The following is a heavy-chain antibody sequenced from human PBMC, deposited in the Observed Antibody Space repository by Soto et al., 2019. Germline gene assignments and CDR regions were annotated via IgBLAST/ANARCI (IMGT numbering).Heavy chain of an antibody. Sequence: ASVKVSCKASGYTFTSTWMHWVRQAPGQGLEWMGIINPYGGAATYAEKFQGRVTMTRDTSTATDYMELSSLRSEDTAVYYCARDFIVGAPDYLDYWGQGTLVTVSS. CDR3: ARDFIVGAPDYLDY. D-gene: IGHD1-26*01. V-gene: IGHV1-46*01. CDR2: INPYGGAA. CDR1: GYTFTSTW. J-gene: IGHJ4*02.